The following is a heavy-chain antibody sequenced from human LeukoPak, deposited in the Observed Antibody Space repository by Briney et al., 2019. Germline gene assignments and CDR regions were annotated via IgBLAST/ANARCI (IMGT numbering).Heavy chain of an antibody. V-gene: IGHV4-4*07. Sequence: SETLSLTCTVSGGSISSYYWSWIRQPAGKGLEWIGRIYTSGSTNYNPSLKSRVTISVDTSKNQFSLKLSSVTAADTAVYYCASAGATGYYYYMDVWGKGTTVTVSS. D-gene: IGHD5-12*01. J-gene: IGHJ6*03. CDR3: ASAGATGYYYYMDV. CDR2: IYTSGST. CDR1: GGSISSYY.